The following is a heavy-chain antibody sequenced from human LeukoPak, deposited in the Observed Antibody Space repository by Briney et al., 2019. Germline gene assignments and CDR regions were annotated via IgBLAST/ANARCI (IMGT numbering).Heavy chain of an antibody. CDR2: ISGSGGST. Sequence: TGGSLRLSCAASGFTFSSYAMSWVRQAPGKGLEWVSAISGSGGSTYYADSVKGRFTISRDNSKNTLYLQMNSLRAEDTAVYYCAKEIGRGWYLHYFDYWGQGTLVTVSS. J-gene: IGHJ4*02. V-gene: IGHV3-23*01. CDR3: AKEIGRGWYLHYFDY. CDR1: GFTFSSYA. D-gene: IGHD6-19*01.